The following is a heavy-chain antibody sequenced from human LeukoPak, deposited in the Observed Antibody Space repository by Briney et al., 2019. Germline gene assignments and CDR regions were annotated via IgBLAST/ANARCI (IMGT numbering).Heavy chain of an antibody. J-gene: IGHJ6*02. CDR3: ARDLGIVVVPAAIYYYGMDV. Sequence: KPGGSLRLSCAASGFTFSDYYMNWIRQAPGKGLEWVSYISSSGSSMYYADSVKGRFTISRDNAKNSLYLQMNSLRAEDTAVYYCARDLGIVVVPAAIYYYGMDVWGQGTTVTVSS. CDR2: ISSSGSSM. V-gene: IGHV3-11*01. D-gene: IGHD2-2*01. CDR1: GFTFSDYY.